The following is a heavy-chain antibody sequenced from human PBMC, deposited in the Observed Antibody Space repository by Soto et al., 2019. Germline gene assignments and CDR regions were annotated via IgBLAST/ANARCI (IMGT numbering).Heavy chain of an antibody. V-gene: IGHV1-69*13. D-gene: IGHD5-18*01. Sequence: GASVKVSCEASGGTFSSYAISWVRQAPGQGLEWMGGIIPIFGTANYAQKFQGRVTITADESTSTAYMELSSLRSEDTAVYYCARDQVRYSYAYENYGMDVWGQGTTVTVSS. CDR3: ARDQVRYSYAYENYGMDV. J-gene: IGHJ6*02. CDR2: IIPIFGTA. CDR1: GGTFSSYA.